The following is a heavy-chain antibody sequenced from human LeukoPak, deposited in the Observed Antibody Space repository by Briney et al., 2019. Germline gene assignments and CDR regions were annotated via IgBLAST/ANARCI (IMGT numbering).Heavy chain of an antibody. CDR1: GGSISSGGYY. J-gene: IGHJ6*03. Sequence: SETLSLTCTVSGGSISSGGYYWSWIRQPPGKGLEWIGYIYYSGSTTYNPSLKSRVTISVDTSKNQFSLKLSSVTAADTAVYYCARARWIGGYSYYMDVWGKGTTVTVSS. D-gene: IGHD3-16*01. CDR3: ARARWIGGYSYYMDV. V-gene: IGHV4-61*08. CDR2: IYYSGST.